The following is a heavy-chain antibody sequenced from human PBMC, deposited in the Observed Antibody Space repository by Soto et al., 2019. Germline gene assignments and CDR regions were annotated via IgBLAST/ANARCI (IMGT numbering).Heavy chain of an antibody. CDR3: ASLNYYDSSPYFDY. J-gene: IGHJ4*02. CDR2: INAGNGNT. CDR1: GYTFTSYA. Sequence: ASVKVSCKASGYTFTSYAMHWVRQAPGQRLEWMGWINAGNGNTKYSKKFQGRVTITRDTSASTAYMELSSLRSEDTAVYYCASLNYYDSSPYFDYWGQGTLVTVSS. D-gene: IGHD3-22*01. V-gene: IGHV1-3*01.